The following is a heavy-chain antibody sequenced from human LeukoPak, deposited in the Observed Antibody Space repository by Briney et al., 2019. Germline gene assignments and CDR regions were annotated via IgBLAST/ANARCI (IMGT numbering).Heavy chain of an antibody. Sequence: GGSLRLSCAASGFTFSDYYMSWIRQAPGKGLEWVSYISSSGSTIYYADSVKGRFTISRDNAKNSLYLQMNSLRAEDTAVYYCARDISSFYGDYYGNFDYWGQGTLVTVSS. CDR3: ARDISSFYGDYYGNFDY. V-gene: IGHV3-11*01. CDR2: ISSSGSTI. CDR1: GFTFSDYY. J-gene: IGHJ4*02. D-gene: IGHD4-17*01.